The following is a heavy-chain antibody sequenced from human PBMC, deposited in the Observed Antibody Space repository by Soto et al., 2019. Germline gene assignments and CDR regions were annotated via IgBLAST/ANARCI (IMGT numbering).Heavy chain of an antibody. D-gene: IGHD6-6*01. V-gene: IGHV1-2*04. CDR1: GYTFTGYY. CDR2: INPNSGGT. CDR3: ARVRARKSYYYGMDV. Sequence: ASVKVSCKASGYTFTGYYMHWVRQAPGQGLEWMGWINPNSGGTNYAQKFQGWVTMTRDTSISTAYMELSRLRSDDTAVYYCARVRARKSYYYGMDVWGPGTTGTVSS. J-gene: IGHJ6*02.